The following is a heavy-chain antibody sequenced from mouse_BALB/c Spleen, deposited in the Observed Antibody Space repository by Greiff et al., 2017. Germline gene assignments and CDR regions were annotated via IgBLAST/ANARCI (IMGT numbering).Heavy chain of an antibody. D-gene: IGHD2-10*02. CDR2: ISNGGGST. Sequence: EVQLVESGGGLVQPGGSLKLSCAASGFTFSSYTMSWVRQTPEKRLEWVAYISNGGGSTYYPDTVKGRFTISRDNAKNTLYLQMSSLKSEDTAMYYCARQYGNFFDYWGQGTTLTVSS. CDR3: ARQYGNFFDY. CDR1: GFTFSSYT. J-gene: IGHJ2*01. V-gene: IGHV5-12-2*01.